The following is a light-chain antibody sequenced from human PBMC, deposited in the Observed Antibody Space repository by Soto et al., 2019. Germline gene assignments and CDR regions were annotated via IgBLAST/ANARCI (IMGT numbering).Light chain of an antibody. CDR2: GAS. CDR1: QSVSSNY. Sequence: EIVLTQSPGTLSLSPGERATLSCRASQSVSSNYLAWYQQHPGQAPRLFIYGASNRATGIPDRFSGSGSGTDFTLTISRLEPEDFAVYYCQRYDNSPRTFGQGTKVEIK. J-gene: IGKJ1*01. CDR3: QRYDNSPRT. V-gene: IGKV3-20*01.